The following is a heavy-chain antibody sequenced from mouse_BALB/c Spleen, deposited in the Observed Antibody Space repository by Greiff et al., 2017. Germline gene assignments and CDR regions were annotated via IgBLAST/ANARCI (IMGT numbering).Heavy chain of an antibody. D-gene: IGHD1-1*02. J-gene: IGHJ4*01. Sequence: QVQLKESGPDLVAPSQSLSITCTVSGFSLTSYGVHWVRQPPGKGLEWLVVIWSDGCTTYNSALKSRLSSSKDNSKSHVFLKMNSLQTDDTAMYYCARHDDRYVAMDYWGQGTSVTVAS. CDR1: GFSLTSYG. CDR3: ARHDDRYVAMDY. V-gene: IGHV2-6-2*01. CDR2: IWSDGCT.